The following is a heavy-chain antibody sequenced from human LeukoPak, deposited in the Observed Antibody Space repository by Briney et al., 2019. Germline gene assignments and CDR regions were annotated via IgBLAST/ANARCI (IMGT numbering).Heavy chain of an antibody. CDR3: AGSNLPSDNAHY. Sequence: GRSLRLSCAASGFTFSSYGMHWVRQAPGKGLEWGAVISYDGSNKYYADSVKGRFTISRDNSKNTLYLQMNSLRAEDTAVYYCAGSNLPSDNAHYWGQGTLVTVSS. CDR1: GFTFSSYG. D-gene: IGHD4-11*01. CDR2: ISYDGSNK. V-gene: IGHV3-30*03. J-gene: IGHJ4*02.